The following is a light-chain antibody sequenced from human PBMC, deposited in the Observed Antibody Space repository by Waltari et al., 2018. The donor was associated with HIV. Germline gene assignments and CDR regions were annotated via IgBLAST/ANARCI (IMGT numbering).Light chain of an antibody. Sequence: QSVLTQPPSVSGTPGQRVTISCSGSSSNIRTNTVNWYQVLPGTAPQLLIYINKQRPSGFPYRLVGAKSGTSASLAIIGLQSEDEADYYCASWDDSLDGFYVFGTGTKVTVL. CDR2: INK. J-gene: IGLJ1*01. CDR1: SSNIRTNT. CDR3: ASWDDSLDGFYV. V-gene: IGLV1-44*01.